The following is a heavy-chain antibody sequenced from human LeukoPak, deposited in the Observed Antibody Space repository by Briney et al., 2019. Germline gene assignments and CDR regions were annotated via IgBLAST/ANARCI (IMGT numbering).Heavy chain of an antibody. Sequence: GGSLRLSCAASGFTFSSYSMNWVRQAPGKGLEWVSSISSSSSYIYYADSVKGRFTISRDNAKNSLYLQMNSLIPEDTAVYYCARERREFSYGWDAFDVWGRGTKVTVSS. CDR2: ISSSSSYI. CDR1: GFTFSSYS. CDR3: ARERREFSYGWDAFDV. D-gene: IGHD3-16*01. V-gene: IGHV3-21*01. J-gene: IGHJ3*01.